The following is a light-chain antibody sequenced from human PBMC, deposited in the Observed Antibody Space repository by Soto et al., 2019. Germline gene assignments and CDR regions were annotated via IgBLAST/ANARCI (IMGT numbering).Light chain of an antibody. CDR2: GSY. J-gene: IGKJ2*01. CDR3: QHYGVSPPFT. V-gene: IGKV3-20*01. Sequence: EIVLTQSPATLSLSPGEGATLSCRASQNVSSKFLAWYQQIPGQAPRLLIYGSYSRPTGIPDRFSGSGSGTDFTLSTSRLEPEDFAVYYCQHYGVSPPFTLGQGTKVDIK. CDR1: QNVSSKF.